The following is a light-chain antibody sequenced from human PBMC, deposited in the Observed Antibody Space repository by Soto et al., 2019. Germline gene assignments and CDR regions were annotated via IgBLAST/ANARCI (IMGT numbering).Light chain of an antibody. V-gene: IGKV1-5*03. J-gene: IGKJ1*01. CDR3: QQYSAYPWT. CDR2: RAS. Sequence: DIHMTQSPSTLSASVGDRVTFTCRASQSISTLLAWYQQKPGKAPKLLIYRASNLHSGVSSRFSGGGSGTEFTLTITSLQPDDFASYFCQQYSAYPWTFGQGTTVDIK. CDR1: QSISTL.